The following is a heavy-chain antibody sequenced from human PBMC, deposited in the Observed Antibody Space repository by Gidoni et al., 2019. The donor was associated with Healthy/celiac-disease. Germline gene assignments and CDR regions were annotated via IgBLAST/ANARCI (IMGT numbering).Heavy chain of an antibody. J-gene: IGHJ3*02. CDR2: IYSSGST. CDR3: ATIWFGELLRAFDI. V-gene: IGHV4-39*01. CDR1: GGSISSSSYY. D-gene: IGHD3-10*01. Sequence: QLQLQESGPGMVKPSETLSITCTVSGGSISSSSYYWGWIRQPPGKGLEWIGRIYSSGSTSYTPSLKSRVPISVDTSKHQFSLTLSSVTAADTAVYYCATIWFGELLRAFDIWGQGTMVTVSS.